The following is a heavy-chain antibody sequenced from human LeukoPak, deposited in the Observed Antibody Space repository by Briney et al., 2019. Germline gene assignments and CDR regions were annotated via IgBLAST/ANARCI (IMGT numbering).Heavy chain of an antibody. CDR2: IYPSDSDT. CDR1: GYRFPSNW. Sequence: GESLKISFQASGYRFPSNWIGWVRQMPGKGLEWIGIIYPSDSDTRYSPSFQGQVTISADKSINTAYLRWSSLKASDSAMYYCARQRESTGYDYWGQGTLVTVSS. CDR3: ARQRESTGYDY. V-gene: IGHV5-51*01. D-gene: IGHD3-22*01. J-gene: IGHJ4*02.